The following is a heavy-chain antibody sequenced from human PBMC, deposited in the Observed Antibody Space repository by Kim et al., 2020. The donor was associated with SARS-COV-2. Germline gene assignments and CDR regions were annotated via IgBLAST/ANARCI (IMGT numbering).Heavy chain of an antibody. CDR2: IYYSGST. V-gene: IGHV4-59*01. J-gene: IGHJ6*02. Sequence: SETLSLTCTVSGGSISSYYWSWIRQPPGKGLEWIGYIYYSGSTNYNPSLKSRVTISVDTSKNQFSLKLSSVTAADTAVYYCASSLHSSSSSFPLYYYGMDVSGQGTTVTVSS. CDR1: GGSISSYY. D-gene: IGHD6-6*01. CDR3: ASSLHSSSSSFPLYYYGMDV.